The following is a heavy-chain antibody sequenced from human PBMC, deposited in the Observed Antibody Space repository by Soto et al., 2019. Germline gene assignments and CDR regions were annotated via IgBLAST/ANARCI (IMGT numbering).Heavy chain of an antibody. D-gene: IGHD3-10*01. CDR2: ISSSGSTI. CDR1: GFTFSDYY. J-gene: IGHJ6*03. V-gene: IGHV3-11*01. Sequence: GGSLRLSCAASGFTFSDYYMSWIRQAPGKGLEWVSYISSSGSTIYYADSVKGRFTISRDNAKNSLYLQMNSLRAEDTAVYYCARQTLDSMVLRDPNQYYYYYYMDVWGKGTTVTVSS. CDR3: ARQTLDSMVLRDPNQYYYYYYMDV.